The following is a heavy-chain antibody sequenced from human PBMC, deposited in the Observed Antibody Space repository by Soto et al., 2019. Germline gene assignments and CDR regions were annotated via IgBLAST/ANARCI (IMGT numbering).Heavy chain of an antibody. J-gene: IGHJ4*02. V-gene: IGHV1-45*02. D-gene: IGHD3-10*01. Sequence: GASVKVSCKASGYTFTYCSLHWLQQAPGQGLERMRWITLYNGNTNYAKKFQGRVTITADKSTSTAYMELSSLRSEDTAVYYCARDSRSLLTMVRGVAGRGDYWGQGTLVTVSS. CDR3: ARDSRSLLTMVRGVAGRGDY. CDR2: ITLYNGNT. CDR1: GYTFTYCS.